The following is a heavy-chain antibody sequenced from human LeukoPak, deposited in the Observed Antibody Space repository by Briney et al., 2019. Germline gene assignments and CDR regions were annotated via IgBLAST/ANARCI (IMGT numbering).Heavy chain of an antibody. Sequence: GSSVKVSCKASGGTFSSYAISWVRQAPGQGLEWMGGIIPIFGTANYAQKFQGRVTITADESTSTAYMELSSLRSEDTAVYYCASVTADCSSTSCYRLEPTRFDPWGQGTLVTVSS. V-gene: IGHV1-69*01. CDR1: GGTFSSYA. CDR3: ASVTADCSSTSCYRLEPTRFDP. CDR2: IIPIFGTA. D-gene: IGHD2-2*01. J-gene: IGHJ5*02.